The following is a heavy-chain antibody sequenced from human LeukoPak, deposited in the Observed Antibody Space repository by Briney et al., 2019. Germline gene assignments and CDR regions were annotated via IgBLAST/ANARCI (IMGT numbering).Heavy chain of an antibody. V-gene: IGHV1-2*02. CDR1: GYTFTGYY. CDR3: ARDLAYGSDSGMDV. D-gene: IGHD2-21*01. Sequence: EASVKVSCKASGYTFTGYYMHWVRQAPGQGLEWMGWINPNSGGTNYAQKFQGRVTMTRDTSISTAYMELSRLRSDDTAVYYCARDLAYGSDSGMDVWGQGTTVTVSS. CDR2: INPNSGGT. J-gene: IGHJ6*02.